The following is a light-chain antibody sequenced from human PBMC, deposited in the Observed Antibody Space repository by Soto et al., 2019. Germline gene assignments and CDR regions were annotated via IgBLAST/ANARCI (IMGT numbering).Light chain of an antibody. CDR1: SSDVGGYNY. Sequence: QSALTQPRSVSGSPGQSVTISCTGTSSDVGGYNYVSWYQQHPGKAPKLMIYDVSKRPSGVPDRFSGSKSGNTASLTISGLQAYDEADYYCCSYAGSYTVVFGGGTQLTVL. J-gene: IGLJ2*01. CDR3: CSYAGSYTVV. CDR2: DVS. V-gene: IGLV2-11*01.